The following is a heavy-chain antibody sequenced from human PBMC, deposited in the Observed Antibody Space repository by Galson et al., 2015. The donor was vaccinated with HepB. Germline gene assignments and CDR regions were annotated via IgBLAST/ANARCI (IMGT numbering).Heavy chain of an antibody. D-gene: IGHD6-13*01. V-gene: IGHV3-21*01. CDR2: VSSSSRYI. CDR3: VREGQQLV. Sequence: SLRLSCAASGFIFRTYSMNWVRQAPGKGLEWVSYVSSSSRYINYADSVTGRFAISRDNARNSLYLQMNSLRAEDTAVYYCVREGQQLVWGRGTLVTVSS. CDR1: GFIFRTYS. J-gene: IGHJ4*02.